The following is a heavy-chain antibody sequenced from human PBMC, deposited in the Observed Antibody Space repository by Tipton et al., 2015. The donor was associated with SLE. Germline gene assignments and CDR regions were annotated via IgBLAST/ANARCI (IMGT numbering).Heavy chain of an antibody. Sequence: TLSLTCIVSGGSISSNSYYWGWIRQPPGKGLEWIGSIYYSGSTYYNPSLKSRVTISVDTSKNQFSLKLSSVTAADTAVYYCARAPHDYGDYYMDVWGKGTTVTVSS. CDR3: ARAPHDYGDYYMDV. V-gene: IGHV4-39*07. J-gene: IGHJ6*03. CDR1: GGSISSNSYY. D-gene: IGHD4-17*01. CDR2: IYYSGST.